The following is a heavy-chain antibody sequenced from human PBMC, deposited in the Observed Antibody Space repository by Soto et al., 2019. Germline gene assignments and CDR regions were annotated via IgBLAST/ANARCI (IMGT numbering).Heavy chain of an antibody. CDR1: GFTFSSYA. CDR2: ISYDGSNK. V-gene: IGHV3-30-3*01. Sequence: VQLVESGGGVVQPGRSLRLSCAASGFTFSSYAMHWVRQVPGKGLEWVAVISYDGSNKYYADSVKGRFTISRDNSKNTLYLQMNSLRAEDTAVYYCARWDIVVVVAATGGMDVWGQGTTVTVSS. D-gene: IGHD2-15*01. CDR3: ARWDIVVVVAATGGMDV. J-gene: IGHJ6*02.